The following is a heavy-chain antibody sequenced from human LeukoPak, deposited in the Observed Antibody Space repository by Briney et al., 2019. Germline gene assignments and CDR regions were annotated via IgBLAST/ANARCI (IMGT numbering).Heavy chain of an antibody. D-gene: IGHD1-26*01. CDR1: GYTFTDLY. J-gene: IGHJ4*02. Sequence: APVKVSCKASGYTFTDLYIHWVRQAPGQGLEWMGWINTRSGGTSYAQNFQGRVSMTRDTSISTAYMELSSLTSDDTAVFYCARVQCCDVGKSFLFDYWGQGTLVTASS. V-gene: IGHV1-2*02. CDR2: INTRSGGT. CDR3: ARVQCCDVGKSFLFDY.